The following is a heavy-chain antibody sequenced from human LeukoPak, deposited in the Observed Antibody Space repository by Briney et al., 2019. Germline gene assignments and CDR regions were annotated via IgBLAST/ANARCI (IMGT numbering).Heavy chain of an antibody. V-gene: IGHV3-66*02. D-gene: IGHD5-24*01. Sequence: QTGGSLRLSCAASGFTVSSNYMSWVRQAPGKGLEWVSVIYSGGSTYYADSVKGRFTISRYNSKNTLYLRMNSLRAEDTAVYYCARASGDGYPSWGQGTLVTVSS. CDR1: GFTVSSNY. CDR3: ARASGDGYPS. J-gene: IGHJ5*02. CDR2: IYSGGST.